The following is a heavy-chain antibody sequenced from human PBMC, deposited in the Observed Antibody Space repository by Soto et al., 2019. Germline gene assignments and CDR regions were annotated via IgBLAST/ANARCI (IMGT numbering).Heavy chain of an antibody. D-gene: IGHD1-26*01. Sequence: ASVKVSCKTSGYTFTSYGISWVRRAPGQGLEWMGWISAYNGNTNYAQKLQGRVIMTTDTSTSTAYMELRSLRSDDTAVYYCARDHVVRGNYYDYWGQGTLVTVSS. J-gene: IGHJ4*02. V-gene: IGHV1-18*01. CDR2: ISAYNGNT. CDR3: ARDHVVRGNYYDY. CDR1: GYTFTSYG.